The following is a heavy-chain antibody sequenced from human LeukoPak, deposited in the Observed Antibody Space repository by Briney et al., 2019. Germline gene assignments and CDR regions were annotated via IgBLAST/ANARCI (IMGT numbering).Heavy chain of an antibody. J-gene: IGHJ5*02. CDR1: GGSFSGYY. V-gene: IGHV4-34*01. CDR2: INHSGST. D-gene: IGHD2-2*01. CDR3: ARNHPWTFYCSSTSCRGNNWFDP. Sequence: SETLSLTCAVYGGSFSGYYWSWIRQPPGKGLEWIVEINHSGSTNYNPSLKSRVTISVDTSKNQFPLKLSSVTAADTAVYYCARNHPWTFYCSSTSCRGNNWFDPWGQGTLVTVSS.